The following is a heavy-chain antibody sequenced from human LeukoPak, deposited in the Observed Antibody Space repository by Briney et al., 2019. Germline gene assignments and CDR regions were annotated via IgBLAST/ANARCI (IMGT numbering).Heavy chain of an antibody. CDR1: GFTFSTYD. CDR3: AKATLYDSSSFDY. D-gene: IGHD3-22*01. J-gene: IGHJ4*02. V-gene: IGHV3-13*01. CDR2: IGTAGDT. Sequence: SGGSLRLSCAASGFTFSTYDMHWVRQATGKGLEWVSGIGTAGDTYYPGSVKGRFTISRENAKKSLYLQMNSPRAEDTAVYYCAKATLYDSSSFDYWGQGTLVTVSS.